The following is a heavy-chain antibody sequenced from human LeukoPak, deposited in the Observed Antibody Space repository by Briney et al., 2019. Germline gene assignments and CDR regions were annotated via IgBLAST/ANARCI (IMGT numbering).Heavy chain of an antibody. D-gene: IGHD2/OR15-2a*01. CDR1: GFTFDDYA. J-gene: IGHJ4*02. CDR3: ARSSNRASDL. V-gene: IGHV3-9*01. CDR2: ISWNSGSI. Sequence: GGSLRLSCAASGFTFDDYAMHWVRQAPGKGLEWVSGISWNSGSIGYVDSVKGRFTISRDNAKTSLYLQMNSLRAEDTALYYCARSSNRASDLWGQGTLVTVSS.